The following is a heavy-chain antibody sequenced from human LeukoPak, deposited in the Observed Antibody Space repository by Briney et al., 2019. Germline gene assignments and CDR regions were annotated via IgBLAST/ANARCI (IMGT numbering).Heavy chain of an antibody. CDR3: VRLRRNSDTSGFYYYYDF. CDR1: GYTFSSYS. J-gene: IGHJ4*02. CDR2: ISVRSNYI. Sequence: GGSLRPSCLASGYTFSSYSINWVRQAPGKGLEWVSSISVRSNYIYYADSVRGRFRISRDDARDSLFLEMNSLRAEDTAVYYCVRLRRNSDTSGFYYYYDFWGQGTLVTVSS. V-gene: IGHV3-21*01. D-gene: IGHD3-22*01.